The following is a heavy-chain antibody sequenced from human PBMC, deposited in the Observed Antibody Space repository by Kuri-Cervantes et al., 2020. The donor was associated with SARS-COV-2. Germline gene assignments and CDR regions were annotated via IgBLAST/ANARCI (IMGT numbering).Heavy chain of an antibody. V-gene: IGHV1-69*05. CDR2: IIPIFGTA. J-gene: IGHJ4*02. Sequence: SVKVSCKASGGTFSRYAISWVRQAPGQGLEWMGGIIPIFGTANYAQKLQGRVTMTTDTSTSTAYMKLRSLRSDDTAVYYCARDLEFLEWLLPSLLDYRGQGTLVTVSS. CDR3: ARDLEFLEWLLPSLLDY. CDR1: GGTFSRYA. D-gene: IGHD3-3*01.